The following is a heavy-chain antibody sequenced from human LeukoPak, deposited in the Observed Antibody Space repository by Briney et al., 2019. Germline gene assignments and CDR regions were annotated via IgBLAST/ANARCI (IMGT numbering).Heavy chain of an antibody. D-gene: IGHD6-13*01. CDR2: INPSGGST. J-gene: IGHJ3*02. CDR3: ARVPIAAAVTGAFDI. V-gene: IGHV1-46*01. Sequence: ASVKVSCKASGYTFTSYYMHWVRQAPGQGLEWMGIINPSGGSTGYAQKFQGRVTMTRDTSTSTVYMELSSLRSEDTAAYYCARVPIAAAVTGAFDIWGQGTMVTVSS. CDR1: GYTFTSYY.